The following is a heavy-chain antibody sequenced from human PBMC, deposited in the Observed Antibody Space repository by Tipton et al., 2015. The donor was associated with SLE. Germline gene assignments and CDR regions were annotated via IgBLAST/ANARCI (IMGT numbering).Heavy chain of an antibody. D-gene: IGHD2-15*01. Sequence: LSCAVSGGSISSGSGNWWIWVRQPPGKGLEWIGEIFHTGSTSYNASLKSRVTISVDKSKNQFSLNLNSVTAADTAVYYCANTHCSGGSCYSVYWGQGTLVTVTS. V-gene: IGHV4-4*02. CDR3: ANTHCSGGSCYSVY. CDR1: GGSISSGSGNW. CDR2: IFHTGST. J-gene: IGHJ4*02.